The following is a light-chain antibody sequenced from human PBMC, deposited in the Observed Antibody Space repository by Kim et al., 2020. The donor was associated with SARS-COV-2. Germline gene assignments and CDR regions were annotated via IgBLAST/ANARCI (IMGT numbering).Light chain of an antibody. J-gene: IGKJ2*01. Sequence: DIQMTQSPSSLSASVGDRVTITCRASQSISNYLNWYQQKPGKAPKLLIYAASSLQSGVPSRFSGSGSGTDFPLTISSLQPEDFATYYCQQSYSTPYTFGQGTKLEI. V-gene: IGKV1-39*01. CDR3: QQSYSTPYT. CDR2: AAS. CDR1: QSISNY.